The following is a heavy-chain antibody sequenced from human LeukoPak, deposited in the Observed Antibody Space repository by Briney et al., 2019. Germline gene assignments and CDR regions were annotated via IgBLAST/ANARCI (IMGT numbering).Heavy chain of an antibody. V-gene: IGHV3-53*01. Sequence: PGGSLRLPCAASGFTVSSNYMSWVRQAPGKGLEWVSVIYSGGSTYYADSVKGRFTISRDNSKNTLYLQMNSLRAEDTAVYYCARDRSIAVAGYYYYYGMDVWGQGTTVTVSS. J-gene: IGHJ6*02. CDR3: ARDRSIAVAGYYYYYGMDV. D-gene: IGHD6-19*01. CDR1: GFTVSSNY. CDR2: IYSGGST.